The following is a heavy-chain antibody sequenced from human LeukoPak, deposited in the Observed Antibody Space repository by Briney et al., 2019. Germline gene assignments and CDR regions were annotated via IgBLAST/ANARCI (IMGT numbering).Heavy chain of an antibody. CDR2: IIPIFGTA. J-gene: IGHJ4*02. CDR3: ARGHSTERTQYFFDF. V-gene: IGHV1-69*13. Sequence: SVKVSCKASGGTFSSYAISWVRQAPGQGLEWMGGIIPIFGTANYAQKFQGRVTTTADESTSTAYMELSSLTSDDTAVYYCARGHSTERTQYFFDFWGQGTLVTVSS. CDR1: GGTFSSYA. D-gene: IGHD4-17*01.